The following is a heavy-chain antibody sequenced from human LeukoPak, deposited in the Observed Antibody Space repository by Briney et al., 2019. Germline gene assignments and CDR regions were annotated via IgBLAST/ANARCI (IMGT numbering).Heavy chain of an antibody. CDR1: GVSISEYY. V-gene: IGHV4-59*01. CDR3: ARDLIGGAYIDY. CDR2: ISYSGST. J-gene: IGHJ4*02. Sequence: SETLSLTCTVSGVSISEYYWSWIRQPPGKGLELIGYISYSGSTNYSPSLKSRLTISLDMSRNQFSLRLSSVTAADTAVYYCARDLIGGAYIDYWGQGTLVTVSS. D-gene: IGHD3-16*01.